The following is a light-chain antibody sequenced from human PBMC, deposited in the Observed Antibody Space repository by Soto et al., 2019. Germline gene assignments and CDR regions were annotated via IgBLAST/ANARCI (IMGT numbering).Light chain of an antibody. CDR3: MQGLRPMYT. Sequence: IALTQSPLSLSVTPGEPASISCRSSQTLLHSNGYTYLNWYLQKPGQSPQLLIDLGSNRASGVPDRFSGSGSGTDFTLKINRVQAEDVGVFYCMQGLRPMYTFGQGTKLEIK. CDR1: QTLLHSNGYTY. CDR2: LGS. J-gene: IGKJ2*01. V-gene: IGKV2-28*01.